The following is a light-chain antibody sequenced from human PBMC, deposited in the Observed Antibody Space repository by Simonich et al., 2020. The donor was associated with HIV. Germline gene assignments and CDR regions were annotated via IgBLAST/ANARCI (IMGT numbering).Light chain of an antibody. CDR3: QSYDSSNQDVV. J-gene: IGLJ2*01. V-gene: IGLV6-57*03. Sequence: NFMLTQPHSVSESPGKTVTISCTRSSGSIASHYVQWYQQRPGSAPTTVIYEDNQGPPGVPDRFSGSIDSSSNSASLTISELKTEDGADYYCQSYDSSNQDVVFGGGTKLTVL. CDR2: EDN. CDR1: SGSIASHY.